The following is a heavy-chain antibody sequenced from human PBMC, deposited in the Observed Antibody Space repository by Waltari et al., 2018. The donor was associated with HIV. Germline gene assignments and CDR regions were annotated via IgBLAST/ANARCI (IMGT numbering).Heavy chain of an antibody. CDR1: GFSLSPSG. V-gene: IGHV3-30*18. D-gene: IGHD2-2*01. CDR3: AKVKKYQALSVFPDYYYGTDV. J-gene: IGHJ6*02. Sequence: QVQLVESGGGVVQPGRSLRLSCAPPGFSLSPSGMHWVRPAPGKGLEWVAVISYDGSNKYYGDSVKGRFTISRDDSKNTLSLQMNSLRAEDTAVYYCAKVKKYQALSVFPDYYYGTDVWGQGTTVTVSS. CDR2: ISYDGSNK.